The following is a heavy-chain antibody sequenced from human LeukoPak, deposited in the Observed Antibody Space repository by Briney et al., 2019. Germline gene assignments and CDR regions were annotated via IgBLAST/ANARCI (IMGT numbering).Heavy chain of an antibody. J-gene: IGHJ5*02. D-gene: IGHD2-15*01. CDR1: GFTFSDYY. V-gene: IGHV3-11*01. CDR3: ARDFCSGGSCYEGNWFDP. CDR2: ISSSGSTI. Sequence: GGSLRLSCAASGFTFSDYYMSWIRQAPGKGLEWVSYISSSGSTIYYADSVKGRFTISRDKAKNSLYLQMNSLRAEDTAVYYCARDFCSGGSCYEGNWFDPWGQGTLVTVSS.